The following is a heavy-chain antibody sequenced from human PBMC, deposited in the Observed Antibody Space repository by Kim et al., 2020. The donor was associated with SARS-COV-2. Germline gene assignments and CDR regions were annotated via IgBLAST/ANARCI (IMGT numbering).Heavy chain of an antibody. CDR1: GFTFRNYA. CDR3: AEPDSGSRTTRIAFAI. D-gene: IGHD6-13*01. Sequence: GGSLRLSCKASGFTFRNYAMSWVRQAQGTGLKWVSTISDGGGTTYYANSVKGRFTISRDNSTNTLSLQMNNLRAEDTAVYYCAEPDSGSRTTRIAFAIWGQGTSVTVSS. J-gene: IGHJ3*02. CDR2: ISDGGGTT. V-gene: IGHV3-23*01.